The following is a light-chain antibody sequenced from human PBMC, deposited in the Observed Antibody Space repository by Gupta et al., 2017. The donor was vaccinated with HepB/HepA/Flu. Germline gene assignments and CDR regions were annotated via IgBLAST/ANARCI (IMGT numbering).Light chain of an antibody. CDR3: QSYDNSQSRVI. CDR2: ENY. J-gene: IGLJ2*01. V-gene: IGLV6-57*02. Sequence: NFMLTQPHSVSESPGKTISISCTGSGGSIASNYVQWYQQRPGSAPTPVIFENYQRPSGVSARFSGSIDSSSHSASLTISALQTEDEADYYCQSYDNSQSRVIFGGGTKLTVL. CDR1: GGSIASNY.